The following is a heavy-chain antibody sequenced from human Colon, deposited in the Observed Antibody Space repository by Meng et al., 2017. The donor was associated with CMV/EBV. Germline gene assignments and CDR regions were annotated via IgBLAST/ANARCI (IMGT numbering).Heavy chain of an antibody. CDR1: GFSFSTYA. D-gene: IGHD4-17*01. CDR3: AGDLDDYGDFVDY. J-gene: IGHJ4*02. Sequence: CAASGFSFSTYAVHWIRQAPGKGLKWVTVISHDGNNKYYADFLKGQFTVSRDNSNNTLYLQMSSLGPEDTAVYYCAGDLDDYGDFVDYWGQGTLVTVSS. CDR2: ISHDGNNK. V-gene: IGHV3-30-3*01.